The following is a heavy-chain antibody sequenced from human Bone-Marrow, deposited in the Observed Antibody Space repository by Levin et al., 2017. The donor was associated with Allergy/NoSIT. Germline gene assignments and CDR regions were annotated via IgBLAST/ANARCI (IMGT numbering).Heavy chain of an antibody. D-gene: IGHD3-16*01. J-gene: IGHJ4*02. CDR2: ISGSGGST. V-gene: IGHV3-23*01. CDR1: GFTFSSYA. CDR3: AKDLGPPGRFGYYFDY. Sequence: PGGSLRLSCAASGFTFSSYAMSWVRQAPGKGLEWVSAISGSGGSTYYADSVKGRFTISRDNSKNTLYLQMNSLRAEDTAVYYCAKDLGPPGRFGYYFDYWGQGTLVTVSS.